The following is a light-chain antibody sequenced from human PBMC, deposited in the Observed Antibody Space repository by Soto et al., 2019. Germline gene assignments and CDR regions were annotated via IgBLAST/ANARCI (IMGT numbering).Light chain of an antibody. CDR2: WAS. V-gene: IGKV4-1*01. CDR1: QSVLYSSNNKNY. Sequence: DIVMTQSPDSLAVSLGERATINCKSSQSVLYSSNNKNYFAWYQKKPGQPPKLLIYWASTRDSGVPDRFSGSGSGTDFTLTISSLQAEDVPVSYCQQYYSSPPWTFGQGTKVEIK. CDR3: QQYYSSPPWT. J-gene: IGKJ1*01.